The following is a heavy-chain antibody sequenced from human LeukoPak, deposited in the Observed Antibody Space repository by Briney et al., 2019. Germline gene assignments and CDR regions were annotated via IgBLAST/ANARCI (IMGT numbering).Heavy chain of an antibody. J-gene: IGHJ2*01. V-gene: IGHV3-30*04. CDR2: FSVDGSSQ. Sequence: GGSLRLSCAASGFTFSSYAMHWVRQAPGKGLEWVAVFSVDGSSQYHADSVKGRFTISRDNSKKKLYLQMNSLRADDSAVYYCARGGLEMTTTLNWFFDLWGRGTLVSVSS. CDR3: ARGGLEMTTTLNWFFDL. CDR1: GFTFSSYA. D-gene: IGHD5-24*01.